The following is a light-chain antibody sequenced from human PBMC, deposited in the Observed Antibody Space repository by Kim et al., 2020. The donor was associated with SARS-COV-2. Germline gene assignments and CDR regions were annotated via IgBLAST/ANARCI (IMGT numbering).Light chain of an antibody. CDR3: SSFTTRSTLV. V-gene: IGLV2-14*03. CDR1: ISNIGSYNY. Sequence: QSALTQPASVSGSPGQSITISCTGTISNIGSYNYVSWHQQHPGKAPKLMIYDVNKRPSGISSRFSGSKSGSTASLTISGLQSEDEADYYCSSFTTRSTLVFGVGTQLTVL. CDR2: DVN. J-gene: IGLJ3*02.